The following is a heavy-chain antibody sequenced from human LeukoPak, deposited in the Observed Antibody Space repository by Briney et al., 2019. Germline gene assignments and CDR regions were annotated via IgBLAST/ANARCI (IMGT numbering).Heavy chain of an antibody. CDR1: GYTSTSYD. D-gene: IGHD3-22*01. CDR2: IIPIFGTA. CDR3: ARALLYYDSSGYYAY. J-gene: IGHJ4*02. Sequence: SVKVSCXASGYTSTSYDISWVRQAPGQGLVWMGRIIPIFGTANYAQKFQGRVTITTDESTSTAYMELSSLRSEDTAVYYCARALLYYDSSGYYAYWGQGTLVTVSS. V-gene: IGHV1-69*05.